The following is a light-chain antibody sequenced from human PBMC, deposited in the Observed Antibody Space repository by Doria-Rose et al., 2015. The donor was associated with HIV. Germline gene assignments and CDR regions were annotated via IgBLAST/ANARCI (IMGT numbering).Light chain of an antibody. CDR1: QSVSTD. Sequence: DIVMTQSPETLSVSPGESATLSCRASQSVSTDLAWYQHRPGQAPRLLIWGASTRATGIPARFSGSGSGTAFTLTISSLQSEDFAIYFCHQYNNWPTFGQGTRLDIK. J-gene: IGKJ5*01. CDR2: GAS. V-gene: IGKV3-15*01. CDR3: HQYNNWPT.